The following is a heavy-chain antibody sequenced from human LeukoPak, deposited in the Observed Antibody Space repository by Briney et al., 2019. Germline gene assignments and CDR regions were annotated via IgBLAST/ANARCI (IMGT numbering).Heavy chain of an antibody. D-gene: IGHD3-3*01. CDR3: ARARPPIAIFGVSPRFDP. J-gene: IGHJ5*02. CDR2: MNLNSGNT. CDR1: VYTFTSYD. Sequence: ASVTVSFTASVYTFTSYDIKWVRQAPGQGLEWMGWMNLNSGNTGYAQKFQGRVTITRNTSISTAYMELSSLRSEDTAVYYCARARPPIAIFGVSPRFDPWGQGTLVTVSS. V-gene: IGHV1-8*03.